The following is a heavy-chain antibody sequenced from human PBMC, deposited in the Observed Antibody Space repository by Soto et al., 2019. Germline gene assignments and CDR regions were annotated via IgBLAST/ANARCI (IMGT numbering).Heavy chain of an antibody. CDR2: IKQDGSEK. Sequence: PGGSLRLSCAASGFTFSSYWMSWVRHAPGKGLEWVANIKQDGSEKYYVDSVKGRFTISRDNAKNSLYLQMNSLRAEDTAVYYCARVSTMVRGVIIKGYYYYGMDVWGQGTTVTVSS. J-gene: IGHJ6*02. CDR3: ARVSTMVRGVIIKGYYYYGMDV. D-gene: IGHD3-10*01. V-gene: IGHV3-7*03. CDR1: GFTFSSYW.